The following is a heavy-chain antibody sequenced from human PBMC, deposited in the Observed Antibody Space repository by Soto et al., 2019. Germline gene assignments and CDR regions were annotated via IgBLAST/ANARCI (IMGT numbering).Heavy chain of an antibody. Sequence: QVQLVQSGAEVKKPGSSVKVSCKASGGTFSSYAISWVRQAPGQGLEWMGGIIPIFGTANYAQKFQGRVTITADESTSTAYMELSSLRSEDTDVYYCARDKGYCSSTSCYGGYYYGMDVWGQGTTVTVSS. CDR2: IIPIFGTA. V-gene: IGHV1-69*01. CDR1: GGTFSSYA. D-gene: IGHD2-2*01. CDR3: ARDKGYCSSTSCYGGYYYGMDV. J-gene: IGHJ6*02.